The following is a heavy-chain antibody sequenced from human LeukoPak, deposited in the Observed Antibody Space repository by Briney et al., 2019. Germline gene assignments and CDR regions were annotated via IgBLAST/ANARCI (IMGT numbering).Heavy chain of an antibody. CDR2: FYYSGST. J-gene: IGHJ4*02. CDR1: GGSISSYY. V-gene: IGHV4-59*01. Sequence: SETLSLTCTVSGGSISSYYWSWIRQPPGKGLEWIGYFYYSGSTNYNPSLKSRVTISVDTSKNQFSLKLSSVTAADTAVYYCARGGLYGDPFGYWGQGTLVTVSS. CDR3: ARGGLYGDPFGY. D-gene: IGHD4-17*01.